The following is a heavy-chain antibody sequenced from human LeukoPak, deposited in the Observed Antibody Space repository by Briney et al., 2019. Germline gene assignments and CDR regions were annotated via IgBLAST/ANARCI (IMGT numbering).Heavy chain of an antibody. Sequence: GGSLRLSCAASGFTFGSYAMTWVRQAPGKGLEWVSTISGSGAYTYYADSVKGRFTISRDNSKNTLHLQMNSLRAEDTAVYYCAKYFASGSYYKLPHWGQGTLVTVSS. V-gene: IGHV3-23*01. J-gene: IGHJ1*01. CDR1: GFTFGSYA. CDR3: AKYFASGSYYKLPH. D-gene: IGHD3-10*01. CDR2: ISGSGAYT.